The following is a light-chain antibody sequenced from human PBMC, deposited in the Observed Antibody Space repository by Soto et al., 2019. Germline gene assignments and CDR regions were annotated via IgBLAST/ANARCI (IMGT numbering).Light chain of an antibody. CDR2: DAS. Sequence: DIQMTQSPSTLSASVGDRVTITCRASQTVNSWLAWYQQKPGKVPNLLIYDASSLEDGDPSRFSGSGSGTEFTLTISSLQPDDFATYYCQHYNSYPWTFGQGTKGEIK. CDR1: QTVNSW. CDR3: QHYNSYPWT. J-gene: IGKJ1*01. V-gene: IGKV1-5*01.